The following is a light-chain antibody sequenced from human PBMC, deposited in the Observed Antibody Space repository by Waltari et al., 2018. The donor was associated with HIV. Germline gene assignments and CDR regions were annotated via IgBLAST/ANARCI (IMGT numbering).Light chain of an antibody. V-gene: IGLV2-11*01. J-gene: IGLJ3*02. CDR1: SSDVGFYNF. CDR3: CSYAGTYTFEV. CDR2: GVS. Sequence: QSALTQPRSVSGSPGQSVTISCTGTSSDVGFYNFVSWYQHHPGKAPRLLIYGVSHRPSGVPDRFSGSKSGTTASLTISGLQAEDEADYYCCSYAGTYTFEVFGGGTKLTVL.